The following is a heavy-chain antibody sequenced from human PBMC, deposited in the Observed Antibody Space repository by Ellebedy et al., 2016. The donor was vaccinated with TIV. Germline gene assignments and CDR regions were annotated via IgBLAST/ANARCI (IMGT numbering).Heavy chain of an antibody. J-gene: IGHJ4*02. CDR3: ARATGSYRFDY. V-gene: IGHV3-23*01. D-gene: IGHD1-26*01. Sequence: SVKGRFTVSRDNSKNTTYLEMNSLRADDTAVYYCARATGSYRFDYWGQGTLVTVS.